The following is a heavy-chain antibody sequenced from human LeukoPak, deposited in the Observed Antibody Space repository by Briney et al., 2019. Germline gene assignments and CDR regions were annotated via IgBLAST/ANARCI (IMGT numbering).Heavy chain of an antibody. V-gene: IGHV3-23*01. Sequence: GGSLRLSCAASGFTFSSYAMSWVRQAPGKGLEWVSAISGSGGSTYYADSVKGRFTISRDNSRNTLYLQMNSLRAEDTAVYYCATRMITFGGVIVDWGQGTLVTVSS. J-gene: IGHJ4*02. D-gene: IGHD3-16*02. CDR1: GFTFSSYA. CDR2: ISGSGGST. CDR3: ATRMITFGGVIVD.